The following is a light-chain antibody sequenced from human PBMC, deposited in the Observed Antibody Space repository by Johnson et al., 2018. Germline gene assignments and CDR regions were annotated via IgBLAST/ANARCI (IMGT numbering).Light chain of an antibody. CDR1: SSNIGNNY. V-gene: IGLV1-51*02. J-gene: IGLJ1*01. CDR3: GTLDSRLSAGNV. CDR2: ENN. Sequence: QSVLTQPPSVSAAPGQKVTISCSGSSSNIGNNYVSWYQQLPGTAPKLLIYENNKRPSGIPDRFSGSKSGTSATLGIPGLQTWDEADYYCGTLDSRLSAGNVFGTGTKVTVL.